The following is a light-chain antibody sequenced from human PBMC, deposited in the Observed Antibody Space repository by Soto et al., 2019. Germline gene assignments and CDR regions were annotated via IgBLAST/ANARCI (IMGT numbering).Light chain of an antibody. Sequence: DIPMTQSPSSLSASVGDRVTITCQASQDIRKYLSWYQQKPGRASKLLIYGASNLETGVPSRFSGSGYGSDFTFTISSLQPEDVATYYCQHYDHLPPFTFGPGTKVAVK. J-gene: IGKJ3*01. V-gene: IGKV1-33*01. CDR2: GAS. CDR1: QDIRKY. CDR3: QHYDHLPPFT.